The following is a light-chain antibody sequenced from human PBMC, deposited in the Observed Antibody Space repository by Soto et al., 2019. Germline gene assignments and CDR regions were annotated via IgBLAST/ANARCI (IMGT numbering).Light chain of an antibody. CDR3: CSYASSSTYV. V-gene: IGLV2-23*01. CDR1: SSDVGSYNL. CDR2: EGT. Sequence: QSALTQPASVSGSPGQSITIPCTGTSSDVGSYNLVSWYQQHPGKAPKLMIYEGTKRPSGVSDRFSGSRSGNTASLTISGLQAEDEADYYCCSYASSSTYVSGSGTKVTVL. J-gene: IGLJ1*01.